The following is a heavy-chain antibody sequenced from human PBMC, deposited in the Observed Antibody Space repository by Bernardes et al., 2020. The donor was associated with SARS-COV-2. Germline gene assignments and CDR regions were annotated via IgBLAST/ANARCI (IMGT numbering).Heavy chain of an antibody. CDR1: GFIFSSYG. D-gene: IGHD1-26*01. CDR3: AREAEAGSLNDFDH. Sequence: GGSLRLSCAASGFIFSSYGMHWVRQAPGKGLEWVAVIWFDGSNKYYADSVKGRFTISRDNSKNTLYLQMNSLRAEDTAVYYCAREAEAGSLNDFDHWGQGTLVTVSS. V-gene: IGHV3-33*01. CDR2: IWFDGSNK. J-gene: IGHJ4*02.